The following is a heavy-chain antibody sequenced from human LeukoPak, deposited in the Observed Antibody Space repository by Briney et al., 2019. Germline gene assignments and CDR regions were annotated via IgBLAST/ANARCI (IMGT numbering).Heavy chain of an antibody. Sequence: SETLSLTCTVSGGSLSLYYWNWIRQPAGKGLEWIGRIFTSGITNHNPSLKSRVTMSVDTSKSQFSLNLSSVTAADTAVYYCARESSGTYYNPLGYMDVWGKGTTVTVSS. V-gene: IGHV4-4*07. J-gene: IGHJ6*03. CDR3: ARESSGTYYNPLGYMDV. CDR2: IFTSGIT. CDR1: GGSLSLYY. D-gene: IGHD3-10*01.